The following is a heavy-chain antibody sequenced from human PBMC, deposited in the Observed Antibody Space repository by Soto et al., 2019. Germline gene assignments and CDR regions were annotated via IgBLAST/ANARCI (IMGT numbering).Heavy chain of an antibody. CDR1: GFTISSNF. CDR2: IYRGGNT. J-gene: IGHJ4*02. D-gene: IGHD6-13*01. Sequence: TGGSMRVSCTASGFTISSNFRSWVSQTTGKGLEWVSVIYRGGNTYYADSVKGRFTISRDNSKNTLYLQMNSLRVEDTAVYYCARDSDGAAAGTWSYDFDYWGQGTLVTVSS. CDR3: ARDSDGAAAGTWSYDFDY. V-gene: IGHV3-66*01.